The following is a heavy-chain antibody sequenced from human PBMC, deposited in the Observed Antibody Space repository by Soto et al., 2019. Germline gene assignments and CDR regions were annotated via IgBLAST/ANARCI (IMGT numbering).Heavy chain of an antibody. Sequence: GGSLRLSCAASGFTFSSYSMNWVRQAPGKGLEWVSYISSSSSTIYYADSVKGRFTISRDNAKNSLYLQMNSLRAEDTAVYYCARDGPTVTTSGDAFDIWGQGTMVTVSS. CDR1: GFTFSSYS. D-gene: IGHD4-17*01. J-gene: IGHJ3*02. CDR2: ISSSSSTI. V-gene: IGHV3-48*01. CDR3: ARDGPTVTTSGDAFDI.